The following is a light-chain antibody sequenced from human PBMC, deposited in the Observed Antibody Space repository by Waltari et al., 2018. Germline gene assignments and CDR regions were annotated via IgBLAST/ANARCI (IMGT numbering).Light chain of an antibody. V-gene: IGLV2-14*01. J-gene: IGLJ3*02. Sequence: QSALTQPASVSGSPGQSITISCTGTSSDVGGYNSFSWYQQHQGKVPKLLIFDVSNRPSGVSNRFSGSKSGNTASLTISGLQAEDEYDYYCCSFTSRSTWVFGGGTKLTVL. CDR3: CSFTSRSTWV. CDR2: DVS. CDR1: SSDVGGYNS.